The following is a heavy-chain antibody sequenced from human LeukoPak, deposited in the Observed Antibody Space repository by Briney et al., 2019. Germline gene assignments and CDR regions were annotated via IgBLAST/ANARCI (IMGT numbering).Heavy chain of an antibody. CDR3: ARGAFYDSSGRTAGLDY. V-gene: IGHV3-30-3*01. CDR1: GFTFSSYT. CDR2: ISYDGDNK. D-gene: IGHD3-22*01. Sequence: GGSLRLSCAASGFTFSSYTIHWVRQAPGKGLEWVAVISYDGDNKYYADSVKGRFTISRDNSKNTLYLQMNSLRAEDTAVYYCARGAFYDSSGRTAGLDYWGQGTLVTVSS. J-gene: IGHJ4*02.